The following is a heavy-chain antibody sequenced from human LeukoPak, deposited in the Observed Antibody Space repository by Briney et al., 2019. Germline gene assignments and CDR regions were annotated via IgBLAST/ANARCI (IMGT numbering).Heavy chain of an antibody. CDR1: GYSISSGYH. D-gene: IGHD3/OR15-3a*01. V-gene: IGHV4-38-2*02. CDR2: IYHSGST. Sequence: NSSETLSLTCTVSGYSISSGYHWGWIRQPPGKGLEWIGSIYHSGSTYYNPSLKSRVTISVDTSKNQFSLKLTSVTAADTAVYYCARQTGSGLFILPGGQGTLVTVSS. CDR3: ARQTGSGLFILP. J-gene: IGHJ4*02.